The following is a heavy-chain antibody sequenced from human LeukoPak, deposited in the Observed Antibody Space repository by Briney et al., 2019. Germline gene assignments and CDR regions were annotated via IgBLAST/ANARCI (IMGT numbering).Heavy chain of an antibody. CDR1: GGSISNNNYY. Sequence: SETLSLTCTVSGGSISNNNYYWAWIRQPPGKGLECIGSIYYSGSPYYNPSLKSRVTISVDTSKNQFSLRLSSVTAADMAVYYCATWGTAKTGFDYWGQGTLVTVSS. J-gene: IGHJ4*02. CDR2: IYYSGSP. CDR3: ATWGTAKTGFDY. V-gene: IGHV4-39*01. D-gene: IGHD3-16*01.